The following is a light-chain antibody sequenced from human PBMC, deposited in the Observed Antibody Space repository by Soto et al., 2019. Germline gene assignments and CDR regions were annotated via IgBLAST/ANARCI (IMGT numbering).Light chain of an antibody. CDR1: QSINTY. CDR3: QQYDILPIT. J-gene: IGKJ5*01. V-gene: IGKV1-39*01. Sequence: DIQRTQSPSSLSASVGDRVTITCRTSQSINTYLNWYQQKPGKAPKVLIYGASSLQSGVPLRFSGSGSGTDFTLTISSLQNEDIGIYYCQQYDILPITFGRGTRLEI. CDR2: GAS.